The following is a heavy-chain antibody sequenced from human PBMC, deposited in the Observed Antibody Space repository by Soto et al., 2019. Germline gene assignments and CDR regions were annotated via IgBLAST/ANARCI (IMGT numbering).Heavy chain of an antibody. CDR2: SHYTGGS. D-gene: IGHD6-19*01. V-gene: IGHV4-59*11. CDR3: ATGGGWLTDY. J-gene: IGHJ4*02. Sequence: QVQLQESGPRLVKPSETLSLTCTISGASISNHYCQWFRQPPGKGLEWIGYSHYTGGSNYNPSLKSPATLSLDTSKNQFFLKLTSVTVADTAVYYCATGGGWLTDYWGQGTLVTVSS. CDR1: GASISNHY.